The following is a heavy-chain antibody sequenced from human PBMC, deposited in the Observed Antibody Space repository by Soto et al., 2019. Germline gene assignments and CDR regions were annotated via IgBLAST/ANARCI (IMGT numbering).Heavy chain of an antibody. CDR1: GYTFTIYG. Sequence: SVKVSSKASGYTFTIYGIIWVRQAPGQGLEWMGWISAYNGNTNYAQKLQGRVTMTTDTSTSTAYMELRSLRSDDTAVYYCGRDIGYSSRGGYWGQGTLVTSPQ. CDR3: GRDIGYSSRGGY. J-gene: IGHJ4*02. D-gene: IGHD6-13*01. CDR2: ISAYNGNT. V-gene: IGHV1-18*01.